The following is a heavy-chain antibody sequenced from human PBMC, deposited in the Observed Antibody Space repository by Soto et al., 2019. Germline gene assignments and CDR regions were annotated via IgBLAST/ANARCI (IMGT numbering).Heavy chain of an antibody. Sequence: QVQLVQAGGEVKRPGASVKVSCKTSGYTFSNYGITWVRQAPGQLLEWLGGISLYSDGSNSAQKVQSRVSMTTDTAKNTAYMDSRSLRSANMDVYYCSRVLPGAETCLGSCGEGAQH. V-gene: IGHV1-18*03. D-gene: IGHD2-2*01. CDR1: GYTFSNYG. J-gene: IGHJ1*01. CDR2: ISLYSDGS. CDR3: SRVLPGAETCLGSCGEGAQH.